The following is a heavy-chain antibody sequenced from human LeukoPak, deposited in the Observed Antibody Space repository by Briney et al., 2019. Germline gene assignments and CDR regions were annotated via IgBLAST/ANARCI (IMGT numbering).Heavy chain of an antibody. V-gene: IGHV1-18*01. CDR2: ISAYNGNT. D-gene: IGHD6-13*01. J-gene: IGHJ4*02. CDR1: GYTFTSYG. Sequence: ASVKVSCTASGYTFTSYGISWVRQAPGQGLEWMGWISAYNGNTNYAQKLQGRVTMTTDTSTSTAYMELRSLRSEDTAVYYCARGVGSSWLYYFDYWGQGTLVTVSS. CDR3: ARGVGSSWLYYFDY.